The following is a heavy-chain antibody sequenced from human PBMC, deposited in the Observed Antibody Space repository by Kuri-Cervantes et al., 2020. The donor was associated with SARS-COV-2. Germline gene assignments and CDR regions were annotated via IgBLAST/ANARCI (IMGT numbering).Heavy chain of an antibody. D-gene: IGHD2-2*01. J-gene: IGHJ4*02. V-gene: IGHV3-49*04. CDR3: TRVLSALLPAQIEF. Sequence: GESLKISCAASGFTFSSYAMSWVRQAPGKGLQWVGFIKSKTYGGTAEYAASVKGRFTISRDDSKSIAYLQMNSLRTEDTAVYYCTRVLSALLPAQIEFWGQGTLVTVSS. CDR2: IKSKTYGGTA. CDR1: GFTFSSYA.